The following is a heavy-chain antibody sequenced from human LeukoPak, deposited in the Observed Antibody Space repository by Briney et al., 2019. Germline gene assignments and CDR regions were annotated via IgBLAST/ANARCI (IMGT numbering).Heavy chain of an antibody. D-gene: IGHD3-22*01. Sequence: SETLSLTCTVSGGSISSSSYYWGWIRQPPGKGLEWIGSIYYSGSTYYNPSLKSRVTISVDTSKNQFSLKLSSVTAADTAVYYCARVPEDYYDSSGYYYYYYGMDVWGQGTTVTVSS. CDR3: ARVPEDYYDSSGYYYYYYGMDV. CDR1: GGSISSSSYY. J-gene: IGHJ6*02. V-gene: IGHV4-39*07. CDR2: IYYSGST.